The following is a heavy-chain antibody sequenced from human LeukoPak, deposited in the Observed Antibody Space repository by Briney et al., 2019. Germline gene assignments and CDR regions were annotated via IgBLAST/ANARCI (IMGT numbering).Heavy chain of an antibody. V-gene: IGHV3-48*01. D-gene: IGHD1-26*01. J-gene: IGHJ4*02. CDR1: GFTFSSYE. Sequence: SGGSLRLSCAASGFTFSSYEMNWVRQAPGKGLEWISYISGGSGTIYYADSVKGRFTISRDNARNSLYLQLNSLRAEDTAVYFCARVTVGATADYFDSWGQGTLVTVSS. CDR3: ARVTVGATADYFDS. CDR2: ISGGSGTI.